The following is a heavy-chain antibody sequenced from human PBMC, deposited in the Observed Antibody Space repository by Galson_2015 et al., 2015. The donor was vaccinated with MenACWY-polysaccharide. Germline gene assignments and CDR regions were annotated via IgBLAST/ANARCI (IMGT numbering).Heavy chain of an antibody. CDR3: ARQGVNYYDTSGALGY. CDR1: GYRFTNYW. V-gene: IGHV5-51*01. Sequence: QSGAEVKKPGESLKISCKGSGYRFTNYWIAWVRQMPGKGLEWMGIICPDDSDTRYNPSFQGQVTMSADKSITTAYLQWSSLEASDTAMYYCARQGVNYYDTSGALGYWGQGTLVTVSS. J-gene: IGHJ4*02. D-gene: IGHD3-22*01. CDR2: ICPDDSDT.